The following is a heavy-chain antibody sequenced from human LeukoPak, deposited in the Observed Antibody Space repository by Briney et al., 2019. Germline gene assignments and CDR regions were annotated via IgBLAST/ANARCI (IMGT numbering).Heavy chain of an antibody. CDR3: TRAGIDYYDSSGYYEGFDY. Sequence: GGSLRLSCAASGFTFSSYWMHWVRQAPGEGLVWVSRINSDGSSTSYADSVKGRFTFSRDNAKNTLYLQMNSLRAEDTAVYYCTRAGIDYYDSSGYYEGFDYWGQGTLVTVSS. CDR2: INSDGSST. CDR1: GFTFSSYW. D-gene: IGHD3-22*01. V-gene: IGHV3-74*01. J-gene: IGHJ4*02.